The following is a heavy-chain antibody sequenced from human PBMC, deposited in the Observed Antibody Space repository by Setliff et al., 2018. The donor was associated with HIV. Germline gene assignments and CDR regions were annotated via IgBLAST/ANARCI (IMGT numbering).Heavy chain of an antibody. V-gene: IGHV4-34*01. Sequence: PSETLSLTCAVSGGSFSVYYWSWIRQPPGKGLEWIGEINQSGGINYNPSLKSRVTISIDTFKNQFSMKLYSVTAADTAVYYCATASGYDLFMGAFDIWGQGTMVTVSS. CDR1: GGSFSVYY. CDR3: ATASGYDLFMGAFDI. D-gene: IGHD5-12*01. CDR2: INQSGGI. J-gene: IGHJ3*02.